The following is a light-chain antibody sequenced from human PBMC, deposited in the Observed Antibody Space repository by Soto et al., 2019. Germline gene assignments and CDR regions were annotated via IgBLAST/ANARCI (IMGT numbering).Light chain of an antibody. CDR1: STEVGSYNY. J-gene: IGLJ7*01. CDR3: SSYTTRVTLGVR. CDR2: DVA. V-gene: IGLV2-14*03. Sequence: QSVLTQPASVSGSPGQSITISCTGTSTEVGSYNYVCWFQQYPGTAPKLILYDVANRPSGVSNRFSGSKSGTTASLTISGLQPEDEADYYCSSYTTRVTLGVRFGGGTQLTVL.